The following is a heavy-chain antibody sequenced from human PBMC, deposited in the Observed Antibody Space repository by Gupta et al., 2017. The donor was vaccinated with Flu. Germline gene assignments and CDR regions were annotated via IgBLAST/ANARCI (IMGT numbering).Heavy chain of an antibody. V-gene: IGHV2-5*02. Sequence: QITLKESGPTLVKPTQTLTLSCSFSGFSLRTSGVGVAWIRQPPGKALEWLALIYWDADEHYNPSLKDRLTITKDTSRNQVVLTMTDMDPVDTATYYCAHTSRDVYNYGVFDSWGQGTLVTVSS. CDR2: IYWDADE. D-gene: IGHD5-24*01. J-gene: IGHJ4*02. CDR3: AHTSRDVYNYGVFDS. CDR1: GFSLRTSGVG.